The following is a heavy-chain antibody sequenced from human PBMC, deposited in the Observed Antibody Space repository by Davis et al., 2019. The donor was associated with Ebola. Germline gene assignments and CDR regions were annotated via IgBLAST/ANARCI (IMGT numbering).Heavy chain of an antibody. CDR3: AGCSGYYFDY. D-gene: IGHD6-19*01. J-gene: IGHJ4*02. CDR1: GGSFSGYY. V-gene: IGHV4-34*01. Sequence: SETLSLTCAVYGGSFSGYYWSWIRQPPGKGLEWIGSIYYSGSTYYNPSLKSRVTISVDTSKNQFSLKLSSVTAADTAVYYCAGCSGYYFDYWGQGTLVTVSS. CDR2: IYYSGST.